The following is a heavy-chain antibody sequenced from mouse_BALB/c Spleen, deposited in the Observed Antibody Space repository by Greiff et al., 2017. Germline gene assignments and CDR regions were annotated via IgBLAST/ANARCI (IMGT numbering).Heavy chain of an antibody. CDR3: ARDDGYYYAMDY. CDR2: ISYSGST. CDR1: GYSITSDYA. J-gene: IGHJ4*01. D-gene: IGHD2-3*01. Sequence: DVQLQESGPGLVKPSQSLSLTCTVTGYSITSDYAWNWIRQFPGNKLEWMGYISYSGSTSYNPSLKSRISITRDTSKNQFFLQLNSVTTEDTATYYCARDDGYYYAMDYWGQGTSVTVSS. V-gene: IGHV3-2*02.